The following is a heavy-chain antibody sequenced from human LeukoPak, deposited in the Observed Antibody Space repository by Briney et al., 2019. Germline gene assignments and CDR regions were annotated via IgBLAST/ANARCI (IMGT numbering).Heavy chain of an antibody. CDR1: GGSISSYY. CDR2: LYYSGST. J-gene: IGHJ4*02. CDR3: ARGFSGWTRYDY. D-gene: IGHD6-19*01. V-gene: IGHV4-59*08. Sequence: ETSETLSLTCTVSGGSISSYYWSWIRQPPGKGLEWIGYLYYSGSTNYNPSLKSRVTISVDTSKNQISLKLSSVTAADTAVYYCARGFSGWTRYDYWGQGTLVTVPS.